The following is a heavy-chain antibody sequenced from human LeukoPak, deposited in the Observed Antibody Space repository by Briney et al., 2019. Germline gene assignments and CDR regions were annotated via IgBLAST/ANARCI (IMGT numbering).Heavy chain of an antibody. D-gene: IGHD5-18*01. Sequence: GGSLRLSCAASGFTFSSYAMHWVRQAPGKGLEWVAVISYDGSNKYYADSVKGRFTISRDNSKNTLYLQMNSLRAEDTAVYYCAKDRYSYAFEYSDSWGQGTLVTVSS. V-gene: IGHV3-30*04. CDR3: AKDRYSYAFEYSDS. J-gene: IGHJ4*02. CDR2: ISYDGSNK. CDR1: GFTFSSYA.